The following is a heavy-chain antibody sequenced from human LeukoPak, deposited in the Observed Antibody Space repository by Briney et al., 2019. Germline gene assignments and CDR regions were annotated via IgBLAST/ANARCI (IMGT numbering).Heavy chain of an antibody. J-gene: IGHJ4*02. Sequence: SETLSLTCTVSGGSISSSSYYWSWIRQPPGKGLEWIGEINHSGRTNYNPSLKSRVTISVDTSKNQFSLKLSSVTAADTAVYYCARDRQWLVDSFDYWGQGTLVTVSS. D-gene: IGHD6-19*01. V-gene: IGHV4-39*07. CDR2: INHSGRT. CDR1: GGSISSSSYY. CDR3: ARDRQWLVDSFDY.